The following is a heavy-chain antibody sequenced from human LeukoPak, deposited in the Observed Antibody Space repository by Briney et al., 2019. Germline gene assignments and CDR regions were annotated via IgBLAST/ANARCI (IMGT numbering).Heavy chain of an antibody. CDR3: ARDGSSWPFFES. D-gene: IGHD6-13*01. J-gene: IGHJ4*02. Sequence: SETLSLTCTVSGGSMSTLYWSWIRQPAGKGLEWIGRVYGSGTTNYSPALKSRVTMSVDTSKKQFSLKLTSVTAADTAVYYCARDGSSWPFFESWGQGTLVIVSS. CDR2: VYGSGTT. CDR1: GGSMSTLY. V-gene: IGHV4-4*07.